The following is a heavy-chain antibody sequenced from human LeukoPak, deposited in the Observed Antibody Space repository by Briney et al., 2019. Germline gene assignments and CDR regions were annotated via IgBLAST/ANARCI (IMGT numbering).Heavy chain of an antibody. CDR2: INHSGST. Sequence: SETLSLTCAVYGGSFGGYYWSWFRQPPGKGLEWIGEINHSGSTNYNPSLKSRVTISVDTSKNQFSLKLSSVTAADTAVYYCARVYGSGYDFRGAFDIWGQGTMVTVSS. J-gene: IGHJ3*02. D-gene: IGHD5-12*01. CDR1: GGSFGGYY. V-gene: IGHV4-34*01. CDR3: ARVYGSGYDFRGAFDI.